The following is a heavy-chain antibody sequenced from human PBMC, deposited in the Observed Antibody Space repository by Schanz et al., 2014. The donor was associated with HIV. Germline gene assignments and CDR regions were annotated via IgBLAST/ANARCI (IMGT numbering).Heavy chain of an antibody. J-gene: IGHJ6*02. CDR3: ARAAQVDIGATKTSYNYGMDV. D-gene: IGHD5-12*01. V-gene: IGHV1-69*01. CDR2: IIPIFGTA. CDR1: GGTFNSYA. Sequence: QVQLVQPGAEVKKPGSSVKVSCKASGGTFNSYAITWVRQAPGQGLEWMGGIIPIFGTATYAQKFQGRVTVTADESTSTAYMELSSLRFEDTAVYYCARAAQVDIGATKTSYNYGMDVWGQGTTVTVSS.